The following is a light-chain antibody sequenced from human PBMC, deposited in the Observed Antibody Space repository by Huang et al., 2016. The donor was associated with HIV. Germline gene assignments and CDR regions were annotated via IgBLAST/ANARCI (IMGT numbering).Light chain of an antibody. Sequence: EIVLTQSPATLSVSPGERATLSCRASQSVSSNLAWYQQKPGQAPRRLIDGASTRATGSPARCSGSGSGTEFTLTISSLQSEDVAVYYCQQDNNWPRTFGQGTKVEIK. V-gene: IGKV3-15*01. J-gene: IGKJ1*01. CDR1: QSVSSN. CDR2: GAS. CDR3: QQDNNWPRT.